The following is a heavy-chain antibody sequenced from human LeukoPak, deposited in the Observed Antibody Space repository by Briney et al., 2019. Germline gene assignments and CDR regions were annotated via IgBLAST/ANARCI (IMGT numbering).Heavy chain of an antibody. CDR2: IYYSGST. V-gene: IGHV4-59*01. Sequence: SETLSLTCTVSGGSISSYYWSWIRQPPGKGLEWIGYIYYSGSTNYNPSLKSRVTISVDTSKNQFSLKLSSVTAADTAVYYCARGLKQDYGMDVWGQGTTATVSS. CDR3: ARGLKQDYGMDV. D-gene: IGHD3-22*01. CDR1: GGSISSYY. J-gene: IGHJ6*02.